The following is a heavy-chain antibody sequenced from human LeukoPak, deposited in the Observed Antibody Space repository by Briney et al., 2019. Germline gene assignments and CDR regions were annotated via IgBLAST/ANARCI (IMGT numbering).Heavy chain of an antibody. J-gene: IGHJ6*02. V-gene: IGHV3-23*01. D-gene: IGHD4-11*01. CDR1: GFTFSSYA. Sequence: GGSLRLSCAASGFTFSSYAMSWVRQAPGKGLEWVSAISGSGGSTYYADSVKGRFTIPRDNSKNTLYLQMNSLRAEDTAVYYCAKAREVTVNYYYYYGMDVWGQGTTVTVSS. CDR3: AKAREVTVNYYYYYGMDV. CDR2: ISGSGGST.